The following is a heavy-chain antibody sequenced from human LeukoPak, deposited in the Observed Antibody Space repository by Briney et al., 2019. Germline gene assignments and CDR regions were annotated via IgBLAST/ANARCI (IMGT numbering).Heavy chain of an antibody. V-gene: IGHV3-53*01. CDR2: IYSGGST. CDR1: GFTVSSNY. J-gene: IGHJ6*02. Sequence: GGSLRLSCAASGFTVSSNYMSWVRQAPGKGLEWVSVIYSGGSTYYAASVKGRFTISRDNSKNTLYLQMNSLRAEDTAVYYCARSNYYYGMDVWGQGTTVTVSS. CDR3: ARSNYYYGMDV.